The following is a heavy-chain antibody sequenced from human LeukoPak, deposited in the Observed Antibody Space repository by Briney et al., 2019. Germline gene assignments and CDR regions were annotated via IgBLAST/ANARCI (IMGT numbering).Heavy chain of an antibody. CDR2: ISSSSSYI. CDR1: GFTFSSYS. Sequence: PGGSLRLSCAASGFTFSSYSMNWVRQAPGKGLEWVSSISSSSSYIYYADSVKGRFTISRDNAENSLYLQMNSLRAEDTAVYYCARDGNWNAARRDNWFDPWGQGTLVTVSS. V-gene: IGHV3-21*01. J-gene: IGHJ5*02. D-gene: IGHD1-1*01. CDR3: ARDGNWNAARRDNWFDP.